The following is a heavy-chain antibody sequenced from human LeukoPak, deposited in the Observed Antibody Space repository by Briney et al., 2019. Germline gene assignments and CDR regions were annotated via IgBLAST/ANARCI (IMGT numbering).Heavy chain of an antibody. V-gene: IGHV3-21*01. J-gene: IGHJ4*02. CDR3: ARDLDYYDILTGYDY. CDR1: GFTFGSYS. Sequence: TTGGSLRLSCAASGFTFGSYSMNWVRQAPGKGLEWVSSISSSSSYIYYADSVKGRFTISRDNAKNSLYLQMNSLRAEDTAVYYCARDLDYYDILTGYDYWGQGTLVTVSS. D-gene: IGHD3-9*01. CDR2: ISSSSSYI.